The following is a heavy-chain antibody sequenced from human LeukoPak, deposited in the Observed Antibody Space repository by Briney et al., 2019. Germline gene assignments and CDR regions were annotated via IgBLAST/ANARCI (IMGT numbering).Heavy chain of an antibody. CDR2: ISYDGSNK. Sequence: ERSLRLSCAASGFTFSSYAMPWVRQAPGKGLEWVAVISYDGSNKYYADSVKGRFTISRDNSKNTLYLQMNSLRAEDTAVYYCARGARDSSSWWDEYYFDYWGQGTLVTVSS. J-gene: IGHJ4*02. CDR3: ARGARDSSSWWDEYYFDY. V-gene: IGHV3-30-3*01. CDR1: GFTFSSYA. D-gene: IGHD6-13*01.